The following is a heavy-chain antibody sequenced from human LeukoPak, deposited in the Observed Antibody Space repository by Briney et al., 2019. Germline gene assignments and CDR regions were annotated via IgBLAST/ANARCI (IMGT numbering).Heavy chain of an antibody. Sequence: SETLSLTCAVYGGSFSGYYWSWIRRPPGKGLEWIGEINHSGSTNYNPSLKSRVTISVDTSKNQFSLKLSSVTAADTAVYYCASFYYYDSSGYPRDYWGQGTLVTVSS. D-gene: IGHD3-22*01. V-gene: IGHV4-34*01. CDR3: ASFYYYDSSGYPRDY. CDR1: GGSFSGYY. J-gene: IGHJ4*02. CDR2: INHSGST.